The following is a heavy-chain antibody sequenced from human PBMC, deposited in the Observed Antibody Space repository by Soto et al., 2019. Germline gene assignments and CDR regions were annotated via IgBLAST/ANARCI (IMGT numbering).Heavy chain of an antibody. CDR1: GGSISSYY. V-gene: IGHV4-34*01. J-gene: IGHJ4*02. CDR3: ARRSQITVGGDFGY. D-gene: IGHD2-21*01. Sequence: SETLSLTCTVSGGSISSYYWSWIRQPPGKGLECLGEINHSGSTNYNPSLKSRVTISVDTSKNQFSLKLSSVTAADTAVYYCARRSQITVGGDFGYWGQGTLVTVSS. CDR2: INHSGST.